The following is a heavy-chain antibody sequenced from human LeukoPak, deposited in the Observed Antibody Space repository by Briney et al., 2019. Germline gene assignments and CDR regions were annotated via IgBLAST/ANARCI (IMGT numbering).Heavy chain of an antibody. CDR3: ARDQDSSGWSSYYFDY. Sequence: PSKTLSLTCAISGDSVSSNSAAWNWIRQSPSRGLEWLGRTYYRSKWYNDYAVSVKSRITINPDTSKNQFSLQLNSVTPEDTAVYYCARDQDSSGWSSYYFDYWGQGTLVTVSS. J-gene: IGHJ4*02. CDR1: GDSVSSNSAA. CDR2: TYYRSKWYN. D-gene: IGHD6-19*01. V-gene: IGHV6-1*01.